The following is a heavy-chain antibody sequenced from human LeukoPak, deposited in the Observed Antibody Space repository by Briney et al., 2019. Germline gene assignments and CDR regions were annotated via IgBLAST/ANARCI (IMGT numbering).Heavy chain of an antibody. Sequence: GGSLRLSCAASGFTFSSYGMHRVRQAPGKGLEWVAVISYDGSNKYYADSVKGRFTISRDNSKNTLYLQMNSLRAEDTAVYYCARDLLARPGIPADLAMTTVTTPGYWGQGTLVTVSS. D-gene: IGHD4-11*01. CDR2: ISYDGSNK. CDR1: GFTFSSYG. CDR3: ARDLLARPGIPADLAMTTVTTPGY. J-gene: IGHJ4*02. V-gene: IGHV3-30*03.